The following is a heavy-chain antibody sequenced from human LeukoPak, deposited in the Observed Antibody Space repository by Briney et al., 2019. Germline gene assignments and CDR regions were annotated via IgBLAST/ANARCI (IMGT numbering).Heavy chain of an antibody. CDR2: IYYSGST. Sequence: ASETLSLTCTVSGGSISSYYWSWVRPPPRKGLEWVGYIYYSGSTDYNPSLKSRVTISVDTSKNQFSLKLSSVTAADTAVYYCARDGPMTQSGAFDIWGQGTMVTVSS. CDR3: ARDGPMTQSGAFDI. J-gene: IGHJ3*02. V-gene: IGHV4-59*01. D-gene: IGHD3-10*01. CDR1: GGSISSYY.